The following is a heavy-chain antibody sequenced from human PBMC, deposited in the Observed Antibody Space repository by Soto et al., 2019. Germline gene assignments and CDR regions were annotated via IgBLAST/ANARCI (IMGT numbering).Heavy chain of an antibody. Sequence: EVKLLESGGRLVQPGGSLRLSCAASGFSFNIFAMNWVRQAPGKGLEWVSGISGGGGSTYYADSVKGRFTISRDNSNNTLYLQMNSLRAEDTAVYYCAKDPTSYDSSAQFDSWGQGNLVTVSS. CDR1: GFSFNIFA. V-gene: IGHV3-23*01. J-gene: IGHJ4*02. D-gene: IGHD3-22*01. CDR3: AKDPTSYDSSAQFDS. CDR2: ISGGGGST.